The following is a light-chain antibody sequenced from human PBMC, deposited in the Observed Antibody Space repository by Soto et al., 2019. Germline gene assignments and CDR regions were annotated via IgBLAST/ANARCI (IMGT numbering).Light chain of an antibody. Sequence: ENVWSQCPATLSLSPGERATLSCRASQSVSNYLAWYQQKPGQAPRLLIYDTTNRATGIPARFSGSGSGTDFTLTISGLEPEDFAVYYCQQRGSWPQYTFGGGTKVDIK. CDR3: QQRGSWPQYT. J-gene: IGKJ4*01. V-gene: IGKV3-11*01. CDR2: DTT. CDR1: QSVSNY.